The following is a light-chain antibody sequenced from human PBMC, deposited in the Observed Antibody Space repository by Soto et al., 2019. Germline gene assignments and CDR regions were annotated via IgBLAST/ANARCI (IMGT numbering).Light chain of an antibody. Sequence: QSALTQPRSVSGSPGQSVTISFTGTSSDVGGYNYVSWYQQHPGKAPKLMIYDVSKRPSGVPDRCSGSKSGNTASLTISGLQAEDDADYYCCSYAGSYTYVFGTGTKVTVL. J-gene: IGLJ1*01. CDR1: SSDVGGYNY. V-gene: IGLV2-11*01. CDR2: DVS. CDR3: CSYAGSYTYV.